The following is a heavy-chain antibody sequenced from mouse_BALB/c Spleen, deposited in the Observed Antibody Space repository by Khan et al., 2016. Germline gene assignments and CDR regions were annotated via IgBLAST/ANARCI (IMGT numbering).Heavy chain of an antibody. Sequence: EVQLVESGGGLVQPKGSLKLSCAASGFTFNTYAMNWVRQAPGKDLEWVARIRSKSNNYETSYADSVKDRFTISRDDSQTMLYLQMNNLKTEDTAISYCGREAHPFAMDYWGQGTSVTVSS. V-gene: IGHV10-1*02. CDR2: IRSKSNNYET. J-gene: IGHJ4*01. D-gene: IGHD1-3*01. CDR3: GREAHPFAMDY. CDR1: GFTFNTYA.